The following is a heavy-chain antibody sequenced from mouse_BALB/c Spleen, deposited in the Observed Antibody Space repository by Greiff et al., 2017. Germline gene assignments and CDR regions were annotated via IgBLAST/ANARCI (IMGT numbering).Heavy chain of an antibody. CDR3: ARDTHQIKGYFDV. J-gene: IGHJ1*01. CDR1: GFTFSDYY. V-gene: IGHV5-4*02. CDR2: ISDGGSYT. D-gene: IGHD2-4*01. Sequence: EVQLQESGGGLVKPGGSLKLSCAASGFTFSDYYMYWVRQTPEKRLEWVATISDGGSYTYYPDSVKGRFTISRDNAKNNLYLQMSSLKSEDTAMYYCARDTHQIKGYFDVWGAGTTVTVSS.